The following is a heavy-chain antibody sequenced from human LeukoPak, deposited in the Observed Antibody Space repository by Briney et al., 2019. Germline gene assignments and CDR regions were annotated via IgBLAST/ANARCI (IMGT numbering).Heavy chain of an antibody. V-gene: IGHV3-23*01. CDR3: AKDPLSHYYDSSAYKDY. CDR1: RFTFSNYA. J-gene: IGHJ4*02. Sequence: SLRXSCXAXRFTFSNYAMSWVRQAPGKGLEWVSAISTTGGSTYYADSVKGGFTIYRDNCKNRVYVEMKKLREEERDGYYCAKDPLSHYYDSSAYKDYWGQGTLVTVSS. CDR2: ISTTGGST. D-gene: IGHD3-22*01.